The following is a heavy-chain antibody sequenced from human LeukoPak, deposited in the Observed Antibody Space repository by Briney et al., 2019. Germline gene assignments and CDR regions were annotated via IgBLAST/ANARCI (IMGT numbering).Heavy chain of an antibody. CDR2: IYYSGST. V-gene: IGHV4-39*07. Sequence: SETLSLTCTVSGGSISSSSYYWGWIRQPPGKGLEWIGSIYYSGSTYYNPSLKSRVTISVDTSKNQFSLRLSSVTAADTAVYYCARILWFGELYYFDYWGQGTLVTVSS. D-gene: IGHD3-10*01. J-gene: IGHJ4*02. CDR1: GGSISSSSYY. CDR3: ARILWFGELYYFDY.